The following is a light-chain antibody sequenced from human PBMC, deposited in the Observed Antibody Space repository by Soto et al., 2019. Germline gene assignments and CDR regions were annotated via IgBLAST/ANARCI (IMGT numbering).Light chain of an antibody. CDR2: AAS. V-gene: IGKV1-12*01. CDR1: QGISSW. J-gene: IGKJ4*01. CDR3: QQADTSPLT. Sequence: IPMTQSPSFLSASVGDRVTPTFRGSQGISSWVAWYQQKPGKAPNLLIYAASSLQSGVPSRFSGSGSGTEFTLTISSLQPEDFATYYCQQADTSPLTFGGGTKV.